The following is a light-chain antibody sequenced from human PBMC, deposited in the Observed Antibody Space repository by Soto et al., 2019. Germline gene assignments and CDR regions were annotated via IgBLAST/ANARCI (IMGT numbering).Light chain of an antibody. Sequence: DIQMTQSPSSLSASVGDRVTLSCRASQGISNHLAWYQQKPGKVPKLLIYAASTLQSGVTSRFSGSGSGTDFTLTISSLQPEDVATYYCPRYNSAPFTFGPGTKVDIK. CDR2: AAS. V-gene: IGKV1-27*01. CDR3: PRYNSAPFT. J-gene: IGKJ3*01. CDR1: QGISNH.